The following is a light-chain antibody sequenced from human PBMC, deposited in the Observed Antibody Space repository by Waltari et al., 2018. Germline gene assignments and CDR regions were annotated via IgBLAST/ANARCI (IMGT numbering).Light chain of an antibody. CDR2: GAS. Sequence: EIVLTQSPGTLSLSPGERATLSCRASQSVGRSLAWYQQIPGQAPRPLIYGASSRATGIPDRFGGSGCGTDFSLTISRLEPEECAVYFCQHYVRLPATFGQGTKVAI. CDR1: QSVGRS. V-gene: IGKV3-20*01. J-gene: IGKJ1*01. CDR3: QHYVRLPAT.